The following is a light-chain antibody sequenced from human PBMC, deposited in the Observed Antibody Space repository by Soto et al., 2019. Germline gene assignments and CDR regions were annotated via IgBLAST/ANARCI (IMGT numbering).Light chain of an antibody. CDR3: QQTYSTWT. CDR1: QSISSY. V-gene: IGKV1-39*01. Sequence: DIQMTQCPSSLSASLGDRVTITCRASQSISSYLNWYQQKPGKAPQLLIYAASSLQSGAQSRFSGSGSGTDFTLTTSRLQPEDFATYYCQQTYSTWTFGQGTKVDIK. CDR2: AAS. J-gene: IGKJ1*01.